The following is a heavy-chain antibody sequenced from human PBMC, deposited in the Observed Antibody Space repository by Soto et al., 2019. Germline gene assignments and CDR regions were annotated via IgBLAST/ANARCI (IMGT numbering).Heavy chain of an antibody. CDR1: GGTFSSYA. Sequence: QVQLVQSGAEVKKPGSSVKVSCKASGGTFSSYAISWVRQAPGQGLEWMGGIIPIFGTANYAQKFQGRVTITADESTSTAYMELSSLRAEDTAVYYFARDRRAYYDSRGAFDIWGQGTMVTVSS. V-gene: IGHV1-69*01. CDR3: ARDRRAYYDSRGAFDI. D-gene: IGHD3-22*01. CDR2: IIPIFGTA. J-gene: IGHJ3*02.